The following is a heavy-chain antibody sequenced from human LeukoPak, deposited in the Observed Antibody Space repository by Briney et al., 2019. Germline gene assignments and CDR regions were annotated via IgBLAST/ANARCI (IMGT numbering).Heavy chain of an antibody. J-gene: IGHJ4*02. V-gene: IGHV1-2*02. CDR2: INPNSGGT. D-gene: IGHD2-2*01. Sequence: ASVKVSCKASGYTFTGYYMHWVRQAPGQGLEWMGWINPNSGGTNYAQKFQGRVTMTRDTSISTAYMELSRLRSDDTAVYYCARTMNLVVVPAAMSGGFDYWGQGTLVTVSS. CDR1: GYTFTGYY. CDR3: ARTMNLVVVPAAMSGGFDY.